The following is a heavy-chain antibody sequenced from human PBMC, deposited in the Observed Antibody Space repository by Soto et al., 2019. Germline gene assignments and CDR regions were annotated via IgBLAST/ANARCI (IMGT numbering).Heavy chain of an antibody. CDR2: SWYVASGGNI. CDR1: GFTLSNYA. Sequence: QVQMVESGGGVVQPGRSLRLSCAASGFTLSNYAMHWVRQAPGKGLEWVAASWYVASGGNIYYADSVKGRFALSRDDCENTLYLEMKTVRSEDSGVSSCGRDPYGGGRYSLDLWGQGTLVTFSS. J-gene: IGHJ4*02. V-gene: IGHV3-33*01. CDR3: GRDPYGGGRYSLDL. D-gene: IGHD3-10*01.